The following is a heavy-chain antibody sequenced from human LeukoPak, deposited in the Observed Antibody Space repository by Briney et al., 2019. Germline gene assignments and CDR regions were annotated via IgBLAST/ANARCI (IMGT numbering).Heavy chain of an antibody. CDR1: GGSISSSSYY. Sequence: PSETLSLTCTVSGGSISSSSYYWGWLRQPPGKGLEWIGSIYYSGSTYYNPSLKSRVTISVDTSKNQFSLKLSSVTAADTAVYYCARPSYYYDSSEDAFDIWGQGTMVTVSS. CDR2: IYYSGST. D-gene: IGHD3-22*01. CDR3: ARPSYYYDSSEDAFDI. J-gene: IGHJ3*02. V-gene: IGHV4-39*01.